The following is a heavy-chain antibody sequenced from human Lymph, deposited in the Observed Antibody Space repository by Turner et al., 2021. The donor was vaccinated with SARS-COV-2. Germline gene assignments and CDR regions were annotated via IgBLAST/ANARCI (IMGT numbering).Heavy chain of an antibody. CDR2: IIPMLCIA. D-gene: IGHD2-2*01. J-gene: IGHJ6*02. CDR1: GGTFSSPA. V-gene: IGHV1-69*10. CDR3: ARIVAPGMGGGVYYYYYGMDV. Sequence: QVQLVQSGAEVKKPGSSVKVSCKASGGTFSSPAISWVRQAPGQGLEWRGVIIPMLCIANIAQKFQGRVTITADKSTSTAYMERSSLRSEDTAVYYCARIVAPGMGGGVYYYYYGMDVWGQGTTVTVSS.